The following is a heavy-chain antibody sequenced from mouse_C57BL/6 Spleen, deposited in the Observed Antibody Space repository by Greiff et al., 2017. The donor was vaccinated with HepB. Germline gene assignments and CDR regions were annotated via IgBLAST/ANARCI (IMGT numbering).Heavy chain of an antibody. CDR2: INPSNGGT. CDR1: GYTFTSYW. V-gene: IGHV1-53*01. J-gene: IGHJ2*01. D-gene: IGHD4-1*01. Sequence: QVQLQQPGTELVKPGASVKLSCKASGYTFTSYWMHWVKQRPGQGLEWIGNINPSNGGTNYNEKFKSKATLTVDKSSSTAYMQLSSLTSEDSAVYYGARGGVLGEAFDYWGQGTTLTVSS. CDR3: ARGGVLGEAFDY.